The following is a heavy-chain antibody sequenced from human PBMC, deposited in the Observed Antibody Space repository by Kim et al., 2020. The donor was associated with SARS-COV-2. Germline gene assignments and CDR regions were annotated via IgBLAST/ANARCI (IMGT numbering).Heavy chain of an antibody. Sequence: GGSLRLSCAASGFTFSDSAMYWVRQASGKGLEWVGRIRSKPNSYATAYDVSVKGRFIISRDDSKNTAYLQMNSLKTEDTAIYYCTRVPPYSNSWWDAFDIWGQGTTVTVSS. CDR2: IRSKPNSYAT. CDR1: GFTFSDSA. V-gene: IGHV3-73*01. CDR3: TRVPPYSNSWWDAFDI. J-gene: IGHJ3*02. D-gene: IGHD6-13*01.